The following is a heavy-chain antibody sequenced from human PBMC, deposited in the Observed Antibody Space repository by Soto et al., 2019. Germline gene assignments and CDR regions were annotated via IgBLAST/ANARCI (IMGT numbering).Heavy chain of an antibody. CDR2: ISGSGGST. J-gene: IGHJ6*02. V-gene: IGHV3-23*01. CDR3: AKDAKESYQTLFYYYGMDV. D-gene: IGHD1-26*01. Sequence: GVSLRLSCAASGCTFSSYAMSWVRQAPGKGLEWVSAISGSGGSTYYADSVKGRFTISRDNSKNTLYLQMNSLRAEDTAVYYCAKDAKESYQTLFYYYGMDVWGQGTTVTVSS. CDR1: GCTFSSYA.